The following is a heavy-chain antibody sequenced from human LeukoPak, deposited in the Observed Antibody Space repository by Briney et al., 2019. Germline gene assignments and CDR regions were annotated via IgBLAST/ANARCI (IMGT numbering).Heavy chain of an antibody. D-gene: IGHD6-6*01. CDR1: GGSISSSSYY. CDR3: ARAPGGPYSSFRVFLYFDY. CDR2: IYYSGST. V-gene: IGHV4-39*01. J-gene: IGHJ4*02. Sequence: PSETLSLTCTVSGGSISSSSYYWGWIRQPPGKGLEWIGSIYYSGSTYYNPSLKSRVTISVDTSKNQFSLKLSSVTAADTAVYYCARAPGGPYSSFRVFLYFDYWGQGTLVTVSS.